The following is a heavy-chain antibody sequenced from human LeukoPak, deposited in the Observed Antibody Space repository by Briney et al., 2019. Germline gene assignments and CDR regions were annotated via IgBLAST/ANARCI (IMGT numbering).Heavy chain of an antibody. Sequence: GGSLRLSCAASGFTFSSYEMNWVRQAPGKGLEWVSSISRDNSYRYYGDSVKGRFTVSRDNAKNSLFLQMNSLRAEDTAVYYCARDGLAGTGRNFDYWGQGTLVTVSS. CDR2: ISRDNSYR. D-gene: IGHD1-1*01. CDR1: GFTFSSYE. J-gene: IGHJ4*02. CDR3: ARDGLAGTGRNFDY. V-gene: IGHV3-21*01.